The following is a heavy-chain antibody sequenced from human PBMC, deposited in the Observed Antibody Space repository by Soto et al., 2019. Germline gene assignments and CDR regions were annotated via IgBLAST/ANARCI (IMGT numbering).Heavy chain of an antibody. CDR1: GFTFSNHG. J-gene: IGHJ4*02. CDR2: ISDDGNDE. Sequence: GGSLRLSCAASGFTFSNHGIHWVRQALDKGLEWVADISDDGNDEWYGDSVKGRFTISRDNSKNTAYLQMSSLRPEDTAVYYCVKGEYYYDGSAYYPFDYWGQGRMVTVS. D-gene: IGHD3-22*01. V-gene: IGHV3-30*18. CDR3: VKGEYYYDGSAYYPFDY.